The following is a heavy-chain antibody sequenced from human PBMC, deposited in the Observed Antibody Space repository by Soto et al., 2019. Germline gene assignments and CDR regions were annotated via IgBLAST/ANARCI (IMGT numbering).Heavy chain of an antibody. CDR2: IIPMSGAT. CDR1: GGTFSSYA. V-gene: IGHV1-69*12. J-gene: IGHJ4*02. CDR3: ARGGPENDY. D-gene: IGHD1-26*01. Sequence: QVQLVQSGAEVKKPGSSVKVSCKASGGTFSSYALSWVRQAPGQGLEWMGGIIPMSGATNYAQKFQGRVTFTADESTNTAYLELTGLRSEDTAVYYCARGGPENDYWGQGTLVTVSS.